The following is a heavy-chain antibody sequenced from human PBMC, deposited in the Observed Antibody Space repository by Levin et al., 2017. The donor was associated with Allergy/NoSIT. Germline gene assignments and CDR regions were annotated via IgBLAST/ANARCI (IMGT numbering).Heavy chain of an antibody. Sequence: PGGSLRLSCKGSGYSFTSYWIGWVRLMPGKGLEWMGIIYPGDSDTRYSPSFQGQVTISADKSINTAYLQWSSLKASDSAMYYCARRAMATPFFEYWGQGTLVTVSS. V-gene: IGHV5-51*01. J-gene: IGHJ4*02. CDR1: GYSFTSYW. CDR2: IYPGDSDT. CDR3: ARRAMATPFFEY. D-gene: IGHD5-18*01.